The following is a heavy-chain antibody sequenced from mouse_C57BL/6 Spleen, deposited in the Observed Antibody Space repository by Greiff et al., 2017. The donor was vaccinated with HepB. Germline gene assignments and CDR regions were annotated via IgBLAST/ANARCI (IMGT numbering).Heavy chain of an antibody. D-gene: IGHD1-1*01. CDR1: GYTFTSYW. Sequence: QVQLKQPGAELVKPGASVKVSCKASGYTFTSYWMHWVKQRPGQGLEWIGRIHPSDSDTNYNQKFKGKATLTVDKSSSTAYMQLSSLTSEDSAVYYCAMSVVATDFDVWGTGTTVTVSS. CDR3: AMSVVATDFDV. J-gene: IGHJ1*03. CDR2: IHPSDSDT. V-gene: IGHV1-74*01.